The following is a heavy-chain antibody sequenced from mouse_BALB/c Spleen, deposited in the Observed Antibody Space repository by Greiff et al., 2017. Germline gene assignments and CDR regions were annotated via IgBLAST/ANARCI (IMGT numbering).Heavy chain of an antibody. CDR2: ISDGGSYT. D-gene: IGHD2-3*01. V-gene: IGHV5-4*02. CDR1: GFTFSDYY. CDR3: ARDRGLYDGYPLYAMDY. J-gene: IGHJ4*01. Sequence: DVQLVESGGGLVKPGGSLKLSCAASGFTFSDYYMYWVRQTPEKRLEWVATISDGGSYTYYPDSVKGRFTISRDNAKNNLYLQMSSLKSEDTAMYYCARDRGLYDGYPLYAMDYWGQGTSVTVSS.